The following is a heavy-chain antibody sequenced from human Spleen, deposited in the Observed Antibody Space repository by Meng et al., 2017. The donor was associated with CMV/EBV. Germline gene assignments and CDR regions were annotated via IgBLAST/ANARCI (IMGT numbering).Heavy chain of an antibody. J-gene: IGHJ6*02. V-gene: IGHV1-2*02. CDR2: INPYRGDT. CDR3: ARVTRIQQWLRAPLVGMDV. Sequence: ASVKVSCKASGYTFTDYYIHWVRQAPGQGLEWMGWINPYRGDTNYAQNFQGRVTMTRDTSISTAYMELGRLRSDDTAVYYCARVTRIQQWLRAPLVGMDVWGQGTTVTVSS. D-gene: IGHD5-18*01. CDR1: GYTFTDYY.